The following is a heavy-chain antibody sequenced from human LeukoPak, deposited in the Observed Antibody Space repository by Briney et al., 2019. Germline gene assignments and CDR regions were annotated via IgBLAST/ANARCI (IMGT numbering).Heavy chain of an antibody. J-gene: IGHJ3*01. V-gene: IGHV3-9*01. CDR2: IDWKSGSI. D-gene: IGHD1-26*01. CDR3: AKEIFGVGAKYRSDAFDV. CDR1: GFTFDDYA. Sequence: GGSLRLSCAASGFTFDDYAMNWVRQAPGKGLEWVSGIDWKSGSIVYADSVKGRFTISRDNAKNSLYLQMNSLRVEDTALYFCAKEIFGVGAKYRSDAFDVWGQGTMVTVSS.